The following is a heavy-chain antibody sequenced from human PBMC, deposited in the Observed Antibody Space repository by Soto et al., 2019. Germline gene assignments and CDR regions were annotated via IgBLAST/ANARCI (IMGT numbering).Heavy chain of an antibody. V-gene: IGHV1-46*01. CDR3: ARVLSDIVVVPAAIRFLDYYYYYGMDV. CDR2: INPSGGST. CDR1: GYTFTSYY. J-gene: IGHJ6*02. Sequence: ASVKVSCKASGYTFTSYYMHWVRQAPGQGLEWMGIINPSGGSTSYAQKFQGRVTMTRDTSTSTVYMELSSLRSEDTAVYYCARVLSDIVVVPAAIRFLDYYYYYGMDVWGQGTTVTVS. D-gene: IGHD2-2*02.